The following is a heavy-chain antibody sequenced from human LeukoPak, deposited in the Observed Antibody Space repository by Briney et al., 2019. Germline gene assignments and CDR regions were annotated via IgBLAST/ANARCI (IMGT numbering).Heavy chain of an antibody. Sequence: SVKVSCKASGGTFSSYAISWVRQAPGQGLEWMGGIIPIFGTANYAQKFQGRVTITADESTSTAYMELSSLRSEDTAVYYCARAPCSTSCYYYGMDVWGQGTTVTVSS. J-gene: IGHJ6*02. CDR1: GGTFSSYA. CDR2: IIPIFGTA. CDR3: ARAPCSTSCYYYGMDV. D-gene: IGHD2-2*01. V-gene: IGHV1-69*13.